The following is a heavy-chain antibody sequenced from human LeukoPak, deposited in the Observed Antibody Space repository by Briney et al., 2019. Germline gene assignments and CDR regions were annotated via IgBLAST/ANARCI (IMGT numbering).Heavy chain of an antibody. CDR2: IYYSGST. CDR3: ARSPGATIYLDY. V-gene: IGHV4-59*06. CDR1: GGSISSYY. D-gene: IGHD5-12*01. Sequence: SETLSLTCTVSGGSISSYYWSWIRQHPGKGLEWIGYIYYSGSTYYNPSLKSRVTISVDTSKNQFSLKLSSVTAADTAVYYCARSPGATIYLDYWGQGTLVTVSS. J-gene: IGHJ4*02.